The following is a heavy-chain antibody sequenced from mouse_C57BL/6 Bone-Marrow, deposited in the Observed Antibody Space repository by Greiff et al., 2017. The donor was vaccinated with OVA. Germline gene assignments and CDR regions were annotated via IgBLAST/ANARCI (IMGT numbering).Heavy chain of an antibody. CDR3: ASLDWDWFAY. CDR1: GYTFTGYW. CDR2: ILPGSGST. Sequence: VQLQQSGAELMKPGASVKLSCKATGYTFTGYWIEWVKQRPGHGLEWIGEILPGSGSTNSNEKFKGKATFTADTSSNTAYMQLSSLTTEDSAIYYCASLDWDWFAYWGQGTLVTVSA. J-gene: IGHJ3*01. V-gene: IGHV1-9*01. D-gene: IGHD4-1*01.